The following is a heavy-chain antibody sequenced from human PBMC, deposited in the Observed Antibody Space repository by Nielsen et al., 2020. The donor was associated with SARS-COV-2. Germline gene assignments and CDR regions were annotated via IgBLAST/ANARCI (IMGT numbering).Heavy chain of an antibody. D-gene: IGHD4-17*01. V-gene: IGHV3-30*18. CDR2: ISYDGSNK. CDR1: GFTFSSYG. CDR3: AKPYGDYGPSYFDY. J-gene: IGHJ4*02. Sequence: GESLKISCAASGFTFSSYGMHWVRQAPGKGLEWVAVISYDGSNKYYADSVKGRFTISRDNSKNTLYLQMNSLRAEDTAVYYCAKPYGDYGPSYFDYWGQGTLVTVSS.